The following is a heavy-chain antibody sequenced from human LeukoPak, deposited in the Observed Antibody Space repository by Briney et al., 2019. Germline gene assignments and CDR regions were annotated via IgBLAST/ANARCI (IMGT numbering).Heavy chain of an antibody. CDR1: GYSFGTHW. J-gene: IGHJ4*02. CDR2: IYPGDSET. D-gene: IGHD2-8*02. CDR3: ARHEGFCTGATCFQRQDY. V-gene: IGHV5-51*01. Sequence: GESLKISCKGPGYSFGTHWIAWGRQMPGKGLEWMGLIYPGDSETRYSPSFQGQVTISADKSISTAYLQWSSLKASDTAIYFCARHEGFCTGATCFQRQDYWGQGTLVTVSS.